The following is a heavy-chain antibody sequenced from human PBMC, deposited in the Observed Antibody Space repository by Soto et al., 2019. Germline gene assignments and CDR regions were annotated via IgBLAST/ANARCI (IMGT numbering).Heavy chain of an antibody. CDR3: TTSYDIVVVVAATPYDYYYGMDV. Sequence: GGSLRLSCAASGFTFSSYGMHWVRQAPGKGLEWVAVIWYDGSNKYYADSVKGRFTISRDNSKNTLYLQMNSLKTEDTAVYYCTTSYDIVVVVAATPYDYYYGMDVWGQGTTVTVSS. J-gene: IGHJ6*02. CDR1: GFTFSSYG. D-gene: IGHD2-15*01. V-gene: IGHV3-33*01. CDR2: IWYDGSNK.